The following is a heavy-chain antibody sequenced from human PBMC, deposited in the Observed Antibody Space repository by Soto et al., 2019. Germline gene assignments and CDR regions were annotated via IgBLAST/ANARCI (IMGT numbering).Heavy chain of an antibody. D-gene: IGHD5-12*01. CDR2: IYPSDSDT. V-gene: IGHV5-51*01. J-gene: IGHJ3*02. CDR3: ARGDSGYETAFDI. CDR1: GYSFTSYW. Sequence: GESLKISCKGSGYSFTSYWIGWVRQMPGKGLGWVGIIYPSDSDTRYSPSFQGHVTISADKSINTAYLQWSSLKASDTAMYYCARGDSGYETAFDIWGQGTMVTVSS.